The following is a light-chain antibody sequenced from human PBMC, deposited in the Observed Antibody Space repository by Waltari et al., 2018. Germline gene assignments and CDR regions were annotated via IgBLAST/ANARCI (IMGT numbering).Light chain of an antibody. CDR2: DAS. CDR1: QSLNNW. J-gene: IGKJ1*01. V-gene: IGKV1-5*01. Sequence: DIQMTQSPSTLSASLGDRVTITCRASQSLNNWLAWYQQKPGKAPKLLIYDASTLETGVPSRFSGSGSGTEFTLTISSLQPDDVATYYCQQYVGISGTFGQGTKVEI. CDR3: QQYVGISGT.